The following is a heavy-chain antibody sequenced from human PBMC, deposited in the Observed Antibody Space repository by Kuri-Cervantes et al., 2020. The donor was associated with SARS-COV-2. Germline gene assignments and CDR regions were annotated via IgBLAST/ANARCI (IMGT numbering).Heavy chain of an antibody. CDR1: GFTFSSYA. V-gene: IGHV3-23*03. CDR3: AKESRGSCSSTSCYTLGYYFGY. CDR2: IYSGGSA. D-gene: IGHD2-2*02. J-gene: IGHJ4*02. Sequence: GGSLRLSCAASGFTFSSYAMSWVRQAPGKGLEWVAVIYSGGSAYYAESVKGRFTTSRDSSKNTLFLQMNSLRAEDTAVYYCAKESRGSCSSTSCYTLGYYFGYWGQGTLVTVSS.